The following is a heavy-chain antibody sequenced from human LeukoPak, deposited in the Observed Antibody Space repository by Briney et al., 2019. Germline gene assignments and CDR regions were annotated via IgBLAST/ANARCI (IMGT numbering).Heavy chain of an antibody. D-gene: IGHD3-22*01. J-gene: IGHJ4*02. CDR3: AKDLTDYYDSSGYNY. V-gene: IGHV3-23*01. CDR1: GFTFGSYA. Sequence: GGSLRLSCAASGFTFGSYAMSWVRQAPGKGVEWVSAISGSGGSTYYADSVKGRFTISRDNSKNTVYVQMNSLRAEDTAVYYCAKDLTDYYDSSGYNYWGQGTLVTVSS. CDR2: ISGSGGST.